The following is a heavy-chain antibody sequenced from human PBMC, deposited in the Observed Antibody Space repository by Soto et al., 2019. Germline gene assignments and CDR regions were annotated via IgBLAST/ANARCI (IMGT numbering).Heavy chain of an antibody. CDR3: ARSGNPNFAY. CDR2: INPNSGGT. J-gene: IGHJ4*02. Sequence: QVQLVQSGAEVKKPGASVKVSWKPCGYTFTDYYTHWVRQAPGQGLEWMGWINPNSGGTNYAQKFQGRVTMTRDTSISTAYVDLSRLTSDDTAVYYCARSGNPNFAYWGQGTLVTVSS. V-gene: IGHV1-2*02. D-gene: IGHD2-15*01. CDR1: GYTFTDYY.